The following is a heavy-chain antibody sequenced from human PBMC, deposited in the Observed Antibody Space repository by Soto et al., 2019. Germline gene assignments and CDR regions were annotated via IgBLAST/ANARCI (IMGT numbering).Heavy chain of an antibody. V-gene: IGHV4-31*03. J-gene: IGHJ6*02. CDR2: IYYSGST. Sequence: SETLSLTCTVSGGSISSGGYYWSWIRQHPGKGLEWIGYIYYSGSTYYNPSLKSRVTISVDTSKNQFSLKLSSVTAADTAVYYCARGEGTNDFWKAYGMDVWGQGTTVTVSS. CDR3: ARGEGTNDFWKAYGMDV. CDR1: GGSISSGGYY. D-gene: IGHD3-3*01.